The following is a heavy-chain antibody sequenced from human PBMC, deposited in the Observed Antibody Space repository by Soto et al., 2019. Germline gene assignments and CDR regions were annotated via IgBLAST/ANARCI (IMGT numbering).Heavy chain of an antibody. V-gene: IGHV1-3*01. J-gene: IGHJ4*02. CDR3: ARDGGIAVADPYYFDY. CDR1: GYTFTSYA. D-gene: IGHD6-19*01. CDR2: INAGNGNT. Sequence: ASVKVSCKASGYTFTSYAMHWVRQAPGQRLEWMGWINAGNGNTKYSQKFQGRVTITRDTSASTAYMELSSLRSEDTAVYYCARDGGIAVADPYYFDYWGQGTLVTVSS.